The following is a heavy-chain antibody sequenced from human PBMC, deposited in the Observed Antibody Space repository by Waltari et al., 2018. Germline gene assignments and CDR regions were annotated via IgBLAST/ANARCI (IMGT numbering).Heavy chain of an antibody. CDR3: AREMQRPRDYGMDV. V-gene: IGHV3-30*03. CDR1: GFDLNNNG. Sequence: QVQLVESGGDVVQPGGSLRLSCATSGFDLNNNGLHWVRQAPGKGLEWVAVVSFDSYNTYYADSVKGRFTISKDHSKNTVFLQMSSLRPEDTAVYYCAREMQRPRDYGMDVWGQGTTVTVSS. J-gene: IGHJ6*02. CDR2: VSFDSYNT. D-gene: IGHD6-25*01.